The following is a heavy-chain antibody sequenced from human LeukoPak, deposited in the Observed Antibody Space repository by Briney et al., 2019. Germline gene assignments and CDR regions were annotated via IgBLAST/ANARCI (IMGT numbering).Heavy chain of an antibody. Sequence: GRSLRLSCAASGFTFSSYGMHWVRQAPGKGLEWVAVISYDGSNKYYADSVKGRFTISRDNSKNTLYLQMSSLRAEDTAVYYCAKSSGCDYWGQGTLVTVSS. V-gene: IGHV3-30*18. CDR3: AKSSGCDY. J-gene: IGHJ4*02. D-gene: IGHD6-19*01. CDR2: ISYDGSNK. CDR1: GFTFSSYG.